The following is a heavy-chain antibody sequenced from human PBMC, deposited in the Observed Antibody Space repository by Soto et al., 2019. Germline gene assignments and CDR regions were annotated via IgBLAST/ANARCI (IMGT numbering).Heavy chain of an antibody. J-gene: IGHJ6*02. CDR1: GFTFSNYA. CDR3: AIGSAYSYGFYGMDV. V-gene: IGHV3-23*01. Sequence: PGGSLRLSCAASGFTFSNYALSWVRQAPGKGLEWVSTMSTTGDTTYYADSVKGRFTISRDTSKDTLFLRMNSLGAEDTAVYYCAIGSAYSYGFYGMDVWGQGTTVAVS. CDR2: MSTTGDTT. D-gene: IGHD5-18*01.